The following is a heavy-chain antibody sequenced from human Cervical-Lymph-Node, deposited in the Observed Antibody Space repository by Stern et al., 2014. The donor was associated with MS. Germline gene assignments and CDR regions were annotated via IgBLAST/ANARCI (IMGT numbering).Heavy chain of an antibody. V-gene: IGHV3-7*01. D-gene: IGHD4-11*01. Sequence: EMQLVESGADLKQPGGSLRVSCEASGLTFSNFWMTWVRQAPGQGLEWVAHIKQDGSEKYFVGSVKGRFTISRDNAKNLLYLQMNSLRAEDTAIYYCARGTTTIQSYYGMDVWGQGTTVTVSS. J-gene: IGHJ6*02. CDR1: GLTFSNFW. CDR2: IKQDGSEK. CDR3: ARGTTTIQSYYGMDV.